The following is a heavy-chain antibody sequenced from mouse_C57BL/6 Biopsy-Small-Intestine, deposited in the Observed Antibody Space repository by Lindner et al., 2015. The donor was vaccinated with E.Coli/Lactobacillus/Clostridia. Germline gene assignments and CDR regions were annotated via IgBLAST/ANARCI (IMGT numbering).Heavy chain of an antibody. CDR1: GYTFTNYY. V-gene: IGHV1-64*01. Sequence: SVKVSCKTSGYTFTNYYIHWVRQAPGQGLEWMGIINPSGGATSFTQKFRDRLTMTSDTSTSTVYMELSSLRSEDTAVYYCARVHSRYENWFDPWGQGTLVTVSS. J-gene: IGHJ4*01. D-gene: IGHD1-1*01. CDR3: ARVHSRYENWFDP. CDR2: INPSGGAT.